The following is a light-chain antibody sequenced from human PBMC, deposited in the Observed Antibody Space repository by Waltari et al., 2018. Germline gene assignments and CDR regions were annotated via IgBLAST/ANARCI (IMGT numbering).Light chain of an antibody. CDR1: RSDVGGYKL. V-gene: IGLV2-8*01. CDR2: EVS. J-gene: IGLJ1*01. CDR3: SSYAGNNRLV. Sequence: QSALTQPPSASGSPGQSVTITCTGTRSDVGGYKLVSWYQQFPGKAPKLLISEVSERPSGVPARFSGSKSGNTASLTVSGLQAEDEADYYCSSYAGNNRLVLGTGTRVTV.